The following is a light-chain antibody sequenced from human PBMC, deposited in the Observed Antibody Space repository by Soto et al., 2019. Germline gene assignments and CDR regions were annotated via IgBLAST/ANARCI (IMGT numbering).Light chain of an antibody. V-gene: IGKV3-20*01. CDR2: GAS. J-gene: IGKJ4*01. Sequence: EIVLTQSPGTLSLSPGERATLSCRASQSVSYLVWYQQKPGQAPRLLIYGASSRATGIPDRFSGSGSGTDFTLTISSLQPEDVATYYCQQYNSAPLTFGGGTKVEIK. CDR3: QQYNSAPLT. CDR1: QSVSY.